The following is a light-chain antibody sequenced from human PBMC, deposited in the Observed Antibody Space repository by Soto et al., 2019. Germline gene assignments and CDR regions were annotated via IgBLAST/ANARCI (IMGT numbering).Light chain of an antibody. CDR2: GAS. CDR1: QSVSSN. J-gene: IGKJ2*01. Sequence: EIVMTQSPATLSVSPGERATLSCRASQSVSSNLAWYQQKPGQAPRLLIYGASTRATGIPARISGSGSGTEFTLTISSLQSEDFAVYYCQQYDDWPPPYTFGQGTELEI. V-gene: IGKV3-15*01. CDR3: QQYDDWPPPYT.